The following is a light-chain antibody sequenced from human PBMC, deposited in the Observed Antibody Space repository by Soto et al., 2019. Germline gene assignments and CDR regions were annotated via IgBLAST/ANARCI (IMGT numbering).Light chain of an antibody. Sequence: DIKITQSPSTLSPSVGDRVTITCRASQSIGIWLAWYKQKPGKAPNLLIYRASSLQSGVPSRFSGSGSGTEFTLTISSLQPDDFATYYCQQFHTYPYTFGQGTKLEIK. CDR2: RAS. V-gene: IGKV1-5*03. J-gene: IGKJ2*01. CDR3: QQFHTYPYT. CDR1: QSIGIW.